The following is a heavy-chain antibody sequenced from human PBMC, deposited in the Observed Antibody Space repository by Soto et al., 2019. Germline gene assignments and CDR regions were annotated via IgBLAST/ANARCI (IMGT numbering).Heavy chain of an antibody. D-gene: IGHD1-7*01. V-gene: IGHV3-30*18. CDR2: ITYDGSFQ. Sequence: EGSRRLSCQASGFTFENYGMHWVRQAPGKGLEWVAVITYDGSFQYYADSVKGRFTISRDNSKNTLSLHLNTLKPEDTAVYHCAKDRVGGTFYTPLAFWGRGTLVTVSS. CDR3: AKDRVGGTFYTPLAF. J-gene: IGHJ4*02. CDR1: GFTFENYG.